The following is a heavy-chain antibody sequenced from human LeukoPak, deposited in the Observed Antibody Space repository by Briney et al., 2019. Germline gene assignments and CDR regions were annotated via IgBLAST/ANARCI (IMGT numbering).Heavy chain of an antibody. Sequence: GGSLRLSCAASGFTFSSYSMNWVRQAPGKGLEWVSSISSSSSYIYYADSVKGRFTISRDNAKNSLYLQMNSLRAEDTAVYYCARDLSYDLGPDSPPGYWGQGTLVTVSS. CDR1: GFTFSSYS. D-gene: IGHD5-18*01. V-gene: IGHV3-21*01. CDR2: ISSSSSYI. J-gene: IGHJ4*02. CDR3: ARDLSYDLGPDSPPGY.